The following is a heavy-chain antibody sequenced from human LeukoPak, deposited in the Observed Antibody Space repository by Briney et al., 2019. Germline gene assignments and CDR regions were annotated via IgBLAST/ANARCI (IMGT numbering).Heavy chain of an antibody. CDR3: AKNVWFWYFDL. J-gene: IGHJ2*01. D-gene: IGHD3-9*01. CDR1: GFTFSIYA. CDR2: ISGSGGRT. Sequence: GGSLRLSCAASGFTFSIYAMSWVRQAPGKGLEWVSAISGSGGRTHYADSVKGRLTISRDNSKNTLYLQMTSLRAEDTAVYYCAKNVWFWYFDLWGRGTLVTVSS. V-gene: IGHV3-23*01.